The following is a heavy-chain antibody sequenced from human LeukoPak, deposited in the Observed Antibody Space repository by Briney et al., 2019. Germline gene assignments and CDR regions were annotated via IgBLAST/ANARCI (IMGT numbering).Heavy chain of an antibody. CDR1: GFSFSRYE. CDR2: IDSRSSTI. J-gene: IGHJ4*02. V-gene: IGHV3-48*03. Sequence: GGSLRLSCATSGFSFSRYEMNWVRQAPGKGLEWVAYIDSRSSTIYYADSMKGRFTISRDNAKNSLYLQMDSLRVGDTAIYYCAREEYQVLLDWGQGILVTVAS. CDR3: AREEYQVLLD. D-gene: IGHD2-15*01.